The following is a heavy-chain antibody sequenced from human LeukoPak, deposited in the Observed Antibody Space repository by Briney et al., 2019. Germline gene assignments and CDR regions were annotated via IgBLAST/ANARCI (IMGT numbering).Heavy chain of an antibody. CDR2: IYHSGST. V-gene: IGHV4-30-2*01. CDR1: GGSISSGGYS. J-gene: IGHJ6*02. D-gene: IGHD3-3*01. CDR3: ARDERRTYDFWSGSYQREYYSSGMDV. Sequence: SETLSLTCAVSGGSISSGGYSWSWIRQPPGKGLEWIGYIYHSGSTYYNPSLKSRVTISVDRSKNQFSLKLNSVTAADTAVYCCARDERRTYDFWSGSYQREYYSSGMDVWGQGTTVTVSS.